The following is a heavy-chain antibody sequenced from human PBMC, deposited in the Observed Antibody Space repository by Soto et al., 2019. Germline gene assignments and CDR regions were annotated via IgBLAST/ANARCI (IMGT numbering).Heavy chain of an antibody. CDR1: GGSVSSTNW. J-gene: IGHJ4*02. CDR3: ARSLRITMVRGVIITTPTGY. CDR2: IYHIGST. V-gene: IGHV4-4*02. D-gene: IGHD3-10*01. Sequence: PSETLSLTCAVSGGSVSSTNWWSWVRQSPGKGLEWIGDIYHIGSTNYNPSLRGRVTISVDKSKNQFSLTLKYVTAADTAVYYCARSLRITMVRGVIITTPTGYWGQGTLVTVSS.